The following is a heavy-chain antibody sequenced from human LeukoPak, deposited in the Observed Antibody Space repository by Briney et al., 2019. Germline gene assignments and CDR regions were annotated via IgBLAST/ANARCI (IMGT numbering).Heavy chain of an antibody. J-gene: IGHJ3*02. CDR3: ARGGFPLVDSDAFDI. CDR2: IFQGGGEI. Sequence: PGGSLRLSCAASGFTFSTFAMIWVRQPPGKGLEWVSSIFQGGGEIHYADSVRGRFTISRDNSKNTLYLQMNSLRAEDTAVYYCARGGFPLVDSDAFDIWGQGTMVTVSS. D-gene: IGHD6-6*01. V-gene: IGHV3-23*01. CDR1: GFTFSTFA.